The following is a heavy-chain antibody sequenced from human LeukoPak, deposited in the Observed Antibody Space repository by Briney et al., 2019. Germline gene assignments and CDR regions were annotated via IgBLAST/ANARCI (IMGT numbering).Heavy chain of an antibody. Sequence: SETLSLTCTVSGGSISSYYWSWIRQPAGKGLEWIGRIYTSGSTNYNPSLKSRVTMSVDTSKNQFSLKLSSVTAADTAVYYCAREYCPSCPPRFDPWGRGTRVTVPS. CDR2: IYTSGST. J-gene: IGHJ5*02. D-gene: IGHD2-2*01. CDR1: GGSISSYY. V-gene: IGHV4-4*07. CDR3: AREYCPSCPPRFDP.